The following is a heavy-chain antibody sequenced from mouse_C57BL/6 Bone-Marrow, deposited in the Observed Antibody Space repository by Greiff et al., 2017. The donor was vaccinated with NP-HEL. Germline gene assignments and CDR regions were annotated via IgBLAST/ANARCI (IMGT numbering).Heavy chain of an antibody. V-gene: IGHV1-50*01. CDR2: IDPSDSYT. Sequence: QVQLKQSGAELVKPGASVKLSCKASGYTFTSYWMQWVKQRPGQGLEWIGEIDPSDSYTNYNQKFKGKATLTVDTSSSTAYMQLSSLTSEDSAVYYCARGDYWGQGTLVTVSA. J-gene: IGHJ3*01. D-gene: IGHD3-3*01. CDR3: ARGDY. CDR1: GYTFTSYW.